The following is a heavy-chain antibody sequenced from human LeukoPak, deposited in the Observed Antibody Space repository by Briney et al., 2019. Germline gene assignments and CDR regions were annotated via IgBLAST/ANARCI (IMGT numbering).Heavy chain of an antibody. CDR1: GGSISSGSYY. V-gene: IGHV4-61*02. CDR2: IYTSGST. CDR3: ARGRWGYSLDY. D-gene: IGHD3-22*01. Sequence: NSSETLSLTCTVSGGSISSGSYYWSWIRQPAGKGLEWIGRIYTSGSTNYNPSLKSRVTISVDTSKNQFSLKLSSVTAADTAVYYCARGRWGYSLDYWGQGTLVTVSS. J-gene: IGHJ4*02.